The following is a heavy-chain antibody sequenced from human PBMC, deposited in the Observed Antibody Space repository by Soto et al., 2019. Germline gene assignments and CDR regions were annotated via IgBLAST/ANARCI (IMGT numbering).Heavy chain of an antibody. J-gene: IGHJ1*01. CDR1: GYTFTSYD. Sequence: GASVKVSCKASGYTFTSYDINWVRHATGQGLEWMGWMNPNSGNTGYAQKFQGRVTMTRNTSISTAYMELSSLRSEDTAVYYCARGLGAYYDFWSGYYTGGYFQHWGQGTLVTVSS. D-gene: IGHD3-3*01. V-gene: IGHV1-8*01. CDR2: MNPNSGNT. CDR3: ARGLGAYYDFWSGYYTGGYFQH.